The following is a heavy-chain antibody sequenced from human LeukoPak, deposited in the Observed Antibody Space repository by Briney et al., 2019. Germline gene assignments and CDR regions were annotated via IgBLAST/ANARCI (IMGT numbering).Heavy chain of an antibody. J-gene: IGHJ3*02. Sequence: GALVKVSCKASGYTFTNYGISWVRQAPGQGLEWMGWISAYNGNSNYAQKLQGRVTMTTDTSTSTAYMELRSLRSDVTAVYYCAREAAPYYDILTGYFDAFDIWGQGTMVTVSS. D-gene: IGHD3-9*01. CDR1: GYTFTNYG. V-gene: IGHV1-18*01. CDR2: ISAYNGNS. CDR3: AREAAPYYDILTGYFDAFDI.